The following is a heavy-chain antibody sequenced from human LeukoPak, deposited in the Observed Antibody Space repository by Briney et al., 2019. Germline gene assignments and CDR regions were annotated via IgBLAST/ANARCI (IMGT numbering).Heavy chain of an antibody. D-gene: IGHD3-22*01. CDR2: ISGSSAPI. CDR1: GFTFSNYN. CDR3: VAYSYESSPPH. V-gene: IGHV3-48*02. J-gene: IGHJ4*02. Sequence: PGGSLRLSCAASGFTFSNYNMNWVRQAPGKGLEWVSYISGSSAPIYYADSVKGRFTISRDNAKNSLYLQVNSLRDEDTAVYYCVAYSYESSPPHWGQGTLVTVSS.